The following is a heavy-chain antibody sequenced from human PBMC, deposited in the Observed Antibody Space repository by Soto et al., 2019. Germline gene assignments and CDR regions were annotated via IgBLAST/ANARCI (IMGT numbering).Heavy chain of an antibody. CDR1: GGTSSSNA. V-gene: IGHV1-69*01. J-gene: IGHJ3*02. CDR3: ARVTGSHYVGAFDI. Sequence: QVQLVQSGAEVKKTGSSVKVSCKASGGTSSSNAISWVRQAPGQGLEWMGGIIPLYGTTNYALKFRGRVTISADESTSTVYKKLTSLRFEDTAVYFCARVTGSHYVGAFDIWGQGTMVIVSS. D-gene: IGHD1-26*01. CDR2: IIPLYGTT.